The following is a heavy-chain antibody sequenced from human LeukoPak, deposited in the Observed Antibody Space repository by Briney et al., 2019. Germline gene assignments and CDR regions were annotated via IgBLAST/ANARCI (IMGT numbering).Heavy chain of an antibody. V-gene: IGHV4-59*01. CDR3: ARDGYTFGYGAFDI. J-gene: IGHJ3*02. CDR2: IYYEGGT. Sequence: PSETLSLTCTVSGGSISNYFWSWIRQPPGKGLEWIGYIYYEGGTTYNPALKSRVTISVDTSKKQFSLKLTSVTAADTAVYYCARDGYTFGYGAFDIWGQGTMVTVSS. D-gene: IGHD5-18*01. CDR1: GGSISNYF.